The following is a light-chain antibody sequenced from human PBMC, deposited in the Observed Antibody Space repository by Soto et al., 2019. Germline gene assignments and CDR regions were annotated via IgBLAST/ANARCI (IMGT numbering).Light chain of an antibody. V-gene: IGKV3-11*01. CDR2: DAT. CDR1: QSIGLA. J-gene: IGKJ1*01. CDR3: QQRTDRPPWT. Sequence: EIVLTQSPATLSLSPGERATLSCRASQSIGLAIAWYQHKPGQAPRLLIFDATQRATGIPARFWGSGSGTDFTVSISSLEPEDFAVYYCQQRTDRPPWTFGQGTKVESK.